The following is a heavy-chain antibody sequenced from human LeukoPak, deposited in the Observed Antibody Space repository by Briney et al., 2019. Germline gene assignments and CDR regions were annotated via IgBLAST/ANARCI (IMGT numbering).Heavy chain of an antibody. CDR2: IIPIFGTA. CDR1: GGTFSSYA. CDR3: ATDGNWGNFDF. Sequence: ASVKVSCKASGGTFSSYAISWVRQAPGQGLEWMGRIIPIFGTANYAQKFQGRVTITTDESTSTAYMELSSLRSEDTAVYYCATDGNWGNFDFWGQGTLVTVSS. V-gene: IGHV1-69*05. D-gene: IGHD7-27*01. J-gene: IGHJ4*02.